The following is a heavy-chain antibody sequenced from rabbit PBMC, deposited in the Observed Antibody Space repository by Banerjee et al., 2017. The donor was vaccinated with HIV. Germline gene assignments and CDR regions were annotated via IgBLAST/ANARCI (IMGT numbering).Heavy chain of an antibody. CDR1: GFDFSSNA. CDR3: ARAGDYDYTYGYAGYPM. Sequence: QSLEESGGDLVKPGASLTLTCTASGFDFSSNAMCWVRQAPGKGLEWIACIYTGSWGSPYYASWAEGRFTISKTSSTTATLQMTSLTAADTATYFCARAGDYDYTYGYAGYPMWGQGTLVTDS. CDR2: IYTGSWGSP. D-gene: IGHD6-1*01. V-gene: IGHV1S40*01. J-gene: IGHJ3*01.